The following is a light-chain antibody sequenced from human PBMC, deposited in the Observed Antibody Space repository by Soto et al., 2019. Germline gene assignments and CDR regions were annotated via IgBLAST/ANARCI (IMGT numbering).Light chain of an antibody. CDR3: QSYDNILSGPL. CDR2: KNN. CDR1: GSNVGASYD. V-gene: IGLV1-40*01. Sequence: QSVLTQPPSVSGAPGQTITMSCTGGGSNVGASYDVHWYQVLPGAGPRLLIYKNNNRPSGVPDRFSGSKSGTSASLAITGLRAEDEADYYCQSYDNILSGPLFGGGTKVTVL. J-gene: IGLJ3*02.